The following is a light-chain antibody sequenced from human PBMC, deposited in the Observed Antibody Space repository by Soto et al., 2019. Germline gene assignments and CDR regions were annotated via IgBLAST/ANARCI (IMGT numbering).Light chain of an antibody. CDR1: SSDVGGYNY. Sequence: QSVLTQPASVSGSPGQSITISCTGTSSDVGGYNYVSWYQQHPGKAPKLIISEVSNRSSGVSTRFSGSKSGNTASLTISGLQAGDEADYYFTSYTSTISHVLFGGGTKVTVL. CDR2: EVS. V-gene: IGLV2-14*03. J-gene: IGLJ2*01. CDR3: TSYTSTISHVL.